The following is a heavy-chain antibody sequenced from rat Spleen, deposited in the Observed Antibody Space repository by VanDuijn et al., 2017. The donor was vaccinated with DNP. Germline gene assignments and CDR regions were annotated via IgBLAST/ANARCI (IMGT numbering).Heavy chain of an antibody. CDR3: ARWNIGTSTLDY. CDR1: GYSITSNY. D-gene: IGHD1-5*01. Sequence: EVQLQESGPGLVKPSQSLSLTCSVTGYSITSNYWGWVRQFPGNKMEYIGHISYSGTTNYNPSLKSRNSIIRDTSKNQFFLQLNSVTAEDTATYYCARWNIGTSTLDYWGQGVMVTVSS. J-gene: IGHJ2*01. CDR2: ISYSGTT. V-gene: IGHV3-1*01.